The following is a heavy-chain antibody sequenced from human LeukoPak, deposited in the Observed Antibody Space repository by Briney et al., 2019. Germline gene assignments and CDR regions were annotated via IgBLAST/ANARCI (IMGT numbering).Heavy chain of an antibody. Sequence: GGSLRLSCAASGFTFSSYGMSWVRRAPGKGPEWVSGISGSGGNTYYADSVKGRFTVSRDNSQNTLYLQMNTLRAEDTAVYYCAKVVSGYHFDYWGQGTLVTVSS. D-gene: IGHD5-12*01. V-gene: IGHV3-23*01. J-gene: IGHJ4*02. CDR2: ISGSGGNT. CDR3: AKVVSGYHFDY. CDR1: GFTFSSYG.